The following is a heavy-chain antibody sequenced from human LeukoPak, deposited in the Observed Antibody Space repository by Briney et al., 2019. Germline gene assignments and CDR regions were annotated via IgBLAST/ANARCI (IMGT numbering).Heavy chain of an antibody. CDR3: ARDLSYSSGRRGCMDV. V-gene: IGHV4-59*01. Sequence: IYYSSTTIYNPSLNSLFTISVDTSKNQFSLKLSSVTAADTAVYYCARDLSYSSGRRGCMDVWGQGTTVTVSS. J-gene: IGHJ6*02. CDR2: IYYSSTT. D-gene: IGHD6-19*01.